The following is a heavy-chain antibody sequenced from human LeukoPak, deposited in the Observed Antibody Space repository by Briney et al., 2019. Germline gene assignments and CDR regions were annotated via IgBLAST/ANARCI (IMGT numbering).Heavy chain of an antibody. CDR2: INAGNGNT. V-gene: IGHV1-3*01. CDR1: GYSFTSYA. CDR3: ARDNARVAATEYYFDY. D-gene: IGHD2-15*01. J-gene: IGHJ4*02. Sequence: PGASVKVSCKASGYSFTSYAMHWVRQAPGQRLEWMGWINAGNGNTKFSQKFQGRVTITRDTSASTAYMELSSLRSEDTAVYYCARDNARVAATEYYFDYWGQGTLVTVSS.